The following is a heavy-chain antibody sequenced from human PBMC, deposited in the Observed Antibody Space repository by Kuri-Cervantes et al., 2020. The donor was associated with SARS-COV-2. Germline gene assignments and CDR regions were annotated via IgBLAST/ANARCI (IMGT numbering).Heavy chain of an antibody. CDR2: IKSKTDGGTT. Sequence: GESLKISCAASGFTFSNAWMSWVRQAPGKGLEWVGRIKSKTDGGTTDYAAPVKGRFTISRDDSKNTLYLQMNSLKTEDTAVYYCTTGGGYDYGDYFSDYWGQGTLVTVSS. J-gene: IGHJ4*02. V-gene: IGHV3-15*01. CDR1: GFTFSNAW. D-gene: IGHD4-17*01. CDR3: TTGGGYDYGDYFSDY.